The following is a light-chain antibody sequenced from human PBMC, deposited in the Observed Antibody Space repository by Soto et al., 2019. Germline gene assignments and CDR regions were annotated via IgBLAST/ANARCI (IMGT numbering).Light chain of an antibody. V-gene: IGKV1-27*01. CDR2: AAS. J-gene: IGKJ4*01. CDR3: QQYDKQPVT. CDR1: QGISNY. Sequence: DIPMTQSPPSLSASVGDRVTITCRASQGISNYLAWYQQKPGELPKLVIYAASILQTGVPSRFSGSGSGTDFSLTINSLQPEDIGTFYCQQYDKQPVTFGGGTKVEIK.